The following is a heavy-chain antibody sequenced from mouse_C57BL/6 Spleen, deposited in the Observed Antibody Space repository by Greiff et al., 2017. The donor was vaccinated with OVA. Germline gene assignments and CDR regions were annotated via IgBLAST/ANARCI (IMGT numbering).Heavy chain of an antibody. CDR3: ARGIDYYGSSPDY. Sequence: QVQLQQPGAELVKPGASVKMSCKASGYTFTSYWITWVKQRPGQGLEWIGDIYPGSGSTNYNEKFKSKATLTVDTSSSTAYMQLSSLTSEDSAVYYCARGIDYYGSSPDYWGQGTLVTVSA. D-gene: IGHD1-1*01. CDR1: GYTFTSYW. CDR2: IYPGSGST. J-gene: IGHJ3*01. V-gene: IGHV1-55*01.